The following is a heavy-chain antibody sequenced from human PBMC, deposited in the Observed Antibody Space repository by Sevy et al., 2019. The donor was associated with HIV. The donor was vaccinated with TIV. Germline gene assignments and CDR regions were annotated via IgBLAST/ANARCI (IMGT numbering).Heavy chain of an antibody. V-gene: IGHV3-30*04. CDR1: GFTFSSYA. J-gene: IGHJ6*02. CDR2: ISYDGSNK. Sequence: GSLRLSCAASGFTFSSYAMHWVRQAPGRGLECVAVISYDGSNKYYADSVKGRFTISRDNSKNTLYLQMNSLRAEDTAVYYCARVGYCSSTSCLYYYYYYGMDVWGQGTTVTVSS. CDR3: ARVGYCSSTSCLYYYYYYGMDV. D-gene: IGHD2-2*01.